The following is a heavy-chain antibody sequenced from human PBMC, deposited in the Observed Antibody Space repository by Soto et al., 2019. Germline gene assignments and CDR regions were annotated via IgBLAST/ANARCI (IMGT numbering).Heavy chain of an antibody. CDR3: ARDQWGVGATKD. Sequence: EVQLVESGGGLVQPGGSLRLSCAASGFTVSSNYMSWVRQAPGKGLEWVSVIYSGGRTYYADSVKGRFTISRDNSKSTLYLQMNSLRAEDTAVYYCARDQWGVGATKDWGQGTLVTVSS. CDR1: GFTVSSNY. CDR2: IYSGGRT. D-gene: IGHD1-26*01. V-gene: IGHV3-66*01. J-gene: IGHJ4*02.